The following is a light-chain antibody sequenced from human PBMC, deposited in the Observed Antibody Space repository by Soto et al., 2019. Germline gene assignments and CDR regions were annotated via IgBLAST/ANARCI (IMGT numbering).Light chain of an antibody. V-gene: IGKV3-15*01. CDR1: QSVNSD. CDR2: GAS. CDR3: QQYNNWPPYT. J-gene: IGKJ2*01. Sequence: EIVMTQSPATLSVSAGERATLSCRASQSVNSDLAWYQQKAGQAPRLLIYGASTRATDIPDRFSGSGSGTEFTLTISSPQSEDFAVYCCQQYNNWPPYTFGQGTKLEIK.